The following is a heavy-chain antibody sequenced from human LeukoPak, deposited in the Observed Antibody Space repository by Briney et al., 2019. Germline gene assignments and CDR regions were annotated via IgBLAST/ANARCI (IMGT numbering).Heavy chain of an antibody. CDR3: ATGTTVTTWAAFDI. V-gene: IGHV1-24*01. Sequence: ASVKVSCKVSGYTLTELCMHWVRQAPGKGLEWMGGFDPEDGETIYAQKFQGRVTMTEDTSTDTAYMELSSLRSEDTAVYYCATGTTVTTWAAFDIWGQGTMVTVSS. CDR1: GYTLTELC. CDR2: FDPEDGET. D-gene: IGHD4-17*01. J-gene: IGHJ3*02.